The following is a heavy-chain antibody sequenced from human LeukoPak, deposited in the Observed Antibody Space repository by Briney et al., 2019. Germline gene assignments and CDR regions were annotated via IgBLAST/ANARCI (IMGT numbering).Heavy chain of an antibody. CDR2: ISYDGNNK. Sequence: GRSLRLSCAASGFTFSSYPMHWVRQAPGKGLEWVAVISYDGNNKYYADSVKGRFTISRDNSKNTLYLQMNSLRAEDTALYYCARVGSSNWYDAFDIWGQGTMVTVSS. V-gene: IGHV3-30-3*01. D-gene: IGHD6-13*01. CDR3: ARVGSSNWYDAFDI. CDR1: GFTFSSYP. J-gene: IGHJ3*02.